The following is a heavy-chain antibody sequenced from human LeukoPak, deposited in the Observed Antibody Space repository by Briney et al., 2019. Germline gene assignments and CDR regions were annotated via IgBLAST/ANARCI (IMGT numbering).Heavy chain of an antibody. V-gene: IGHV3-23*01. CDR2: MSDSGGRT. CDR3: AKGVVLIGVILVGFQKGAYYFAS. J-gene: IGHJ4*02. D-gene: IGHD3-9*01. CDR1: GITLSNYG. Sequence: GGSLRLSCAVFGITLSNYGMSWVRQAPGKGLEWVAGMSDSGGRTNYADSVKGRFTISRDNPKNTLYLQMNSLRAEDTAVYFCAKGVVLIGVILVGFQKGAYYFASGAQGPLAPVSS.